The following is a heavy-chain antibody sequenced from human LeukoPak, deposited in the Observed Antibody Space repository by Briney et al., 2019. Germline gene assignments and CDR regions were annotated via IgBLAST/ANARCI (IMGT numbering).Heavy chain of an antibody. CDR3: AREVKVPGELLGGFDS. J-gene: IGHJ5*01. CDR1: GYTFVDHY. Sequence: ASVNVSCKASGYTFVDHYIHWVRQAPGQGLEWMGWINPKRGGTTYAEKFEGRVTMTSDTAISTVYMELTSLRSDDTAFYYCAREVKVPGELLGGFDSWGQGSLVTVSS. CDR2: INPKRGGT. V-gene: IGHV1-2*02. D-gene: IGHD3-10*01.